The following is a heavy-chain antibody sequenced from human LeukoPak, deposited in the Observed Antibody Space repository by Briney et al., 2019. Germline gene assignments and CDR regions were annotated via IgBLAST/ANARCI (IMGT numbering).Heavy chain of an antibody. J-gene: IGHJ4*02. CDR2: INPSGGST. D-gene: IGHD6-6*01. V-gene: IGHV1-46*01. CDR1: GYTFSGYY. Sequence: GASVKVSCKASGYTFSGYYMHWVRQAPGQGLEWMGIINPSGGSTSYAQKFQGRVTMTRDMSTSTVYMELSSLRSEDTAVYYCARDGIAALTLGYWGQGTLVTVSS. CDR3: ARDGIAALTLGY.